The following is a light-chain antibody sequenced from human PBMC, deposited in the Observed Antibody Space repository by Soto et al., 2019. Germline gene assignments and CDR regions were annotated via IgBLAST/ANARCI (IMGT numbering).Light chain of an antibody. CDR2: DVS. CDR3: QQCNNWPLT. CDR1: QSVSSN. V-gene: IGKV3D-15*01. J-gene: IGKJ4*01. Sequence: EIVMTQSPATLSVSPGERATLSCWASQSVSSNLAWYQQKPGQAPRLLIYDVSTRATGIPTRFSGSGSGTEFTLTISSLQSEDFAAYYCQQCNNWPLTFGGGTKVEIK.